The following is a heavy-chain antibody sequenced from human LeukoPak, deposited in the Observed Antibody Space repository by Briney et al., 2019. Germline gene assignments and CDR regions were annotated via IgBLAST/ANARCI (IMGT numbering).Heavy chain of an antibody. J-gene: IGHJ5*02. D-gene: IGHD5/OR15-5a*01. CDR1: GYSFTNYW. Sequence: GESLRISCKASGYSFTNYWIAWVRQKPGKGLEWMGIMHPGESEINYSPSFEGQVTISADTSISTAYLEWYSLKASDSAIYYCAKTIASLGSGARYFDLWGQGAMITVSS. CDR2: MHPGESEI. V-gene: IGHV5-51*01. CDR3: AKTIASLGSGARYFDL.